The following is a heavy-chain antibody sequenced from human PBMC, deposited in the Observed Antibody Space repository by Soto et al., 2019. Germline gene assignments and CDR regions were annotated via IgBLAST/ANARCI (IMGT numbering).Heavy chain of an antibody. V-gene: IGHV3-48*03. D-gene: IGHD2-21*02. CDR1: GLTFSSYE. J-gene: IGHJ6*02. Sequence: PGGSLRLSCAASGLTFSSYEMNWVRQAPGKGLEWVSYISSGGGTTYYADSVKGRFTISRDNAKNSLYLQMNSLRAEDTALYYCASLGVGDWANHYYYYGMDVWGQGTTVTAP. CDR2: ISSGGGTT. CDR3: ASLGVGDWANHYYYYGMDV.